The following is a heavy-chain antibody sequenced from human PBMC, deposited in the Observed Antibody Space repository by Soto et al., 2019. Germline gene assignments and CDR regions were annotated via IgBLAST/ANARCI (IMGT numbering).Heavy chain of an antibody. J-gene: IGHJ5*02. Sequence: PSETLSLTCTVSGGSISSSSYYGGWIRQPPGKGLEWIGSIYYSGSTYYNPSLKSRVTISVDTSKNQFSLKLSSVTAADTAVYYCARHQNRPRGGWFDPWGQGTLVTVSS. D-gene: IGHD3-10*01. CDR1: GGSISSSSYY. V-gene: IGHV4-39*01. CDR2: IYYSGST. CDR3: ARHQNRPRGGWFDP.